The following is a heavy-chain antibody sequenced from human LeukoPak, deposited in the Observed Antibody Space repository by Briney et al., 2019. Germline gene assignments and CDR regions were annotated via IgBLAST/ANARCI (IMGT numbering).Heavy chain of an antibody. Sequence: ASVKVSCKASGYTFTSYDINWVRQATGQGLEWMGWMNPNSGNTGYAQKFQGRVTMTRNTSISTAYMELRSLRSDDTAVYYCTRGVPGRLPAAFKGGLDYWGQGTLVTVSS. V-gene: IGHV1-8*01. CDR1: GYTFTSYD. D-gene: IGHD2-2*01. CDR3: TRGVPGRLPAAFKGGLDY. J-gene: IGHJ4*02. CDR2: MNPNSGNT.